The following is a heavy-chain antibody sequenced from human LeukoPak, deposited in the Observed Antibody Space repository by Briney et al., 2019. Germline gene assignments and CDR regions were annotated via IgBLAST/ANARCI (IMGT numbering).Heavy chain of an antibody. CDR1: GFTFGSYA. V-gene: IGHV3-30-3*01. CDR3: ARDAVIYYFDY. J-gene: IGHJ4*02. Sequence: GGSLRLSCAASGFTFGSYAMHWVRQAPGKGLEWVAVISYDGSNKYYADSVKGRFTISRDNSKNTLYLQMNSLRAEDTAVYYCARDAVIYYFDYWGQGTLVTVSS. CDR2: ISYDGSNK. D-gene: IGHD6-19*01.